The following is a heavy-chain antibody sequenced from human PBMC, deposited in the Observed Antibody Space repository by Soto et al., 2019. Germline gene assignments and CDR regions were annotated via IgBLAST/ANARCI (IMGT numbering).Heavy chain of an antibody. CDR3: ARVGSSGWETSLYYYYGMDV. CDR2: IWYEGGSQ. D-gene: IGHD6-19*01. CDR1: GFTFSNFG. V-gene: IGHV3-33*01. Sequence: PGGSLRLSCAASGFTFSNFGMHWVRQAPGKGLEWVAVIWYEGGSQYYADSVKGRFTISRDNAKNTLYLQMNSLRAEDTAVYYCARVGSSGWETSLYYYYGMDVWGQGTTVTVSS. J-gene: IGHJ6*02.